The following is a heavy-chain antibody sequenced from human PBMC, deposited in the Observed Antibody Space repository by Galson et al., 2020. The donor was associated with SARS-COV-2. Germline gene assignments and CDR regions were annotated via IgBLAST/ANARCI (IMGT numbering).Heavy chain of an antibody. CDR2: IHYTGST. Sequence: SETLSLTCTVSGGSITGYYWSWIRQPPGKGPEWIGYIHYTGSTDYNPSLKSRVTISVDTSRNQFSLQLSSVTAADTAMYYCARYDIYCHTTSCAAPGPLYYFDYWGQGTLVTVSS. J-gene: IGHJ4*02. D-gene: IGHD2-15*01. CDR3: ARYDIYCHTTSCAAPGPLYYFDY. CDR1: GGSITGYY. V-gene: IGHV4-59*01.